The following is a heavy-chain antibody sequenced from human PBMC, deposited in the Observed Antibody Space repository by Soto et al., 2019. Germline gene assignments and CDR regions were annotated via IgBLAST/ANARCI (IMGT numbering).Heavy chain of an antibody. Sequence: QVQLVQSGAEVKKPGASVKVSCKASGYTFTSYYMHWVRQAPGQGLEWMGIINPSGGSKSYAQKCQSRVTMARDTSTSTVYMELSSLRSEDTAVYYCARVPYGSGSYFDSWGQGTLVTVSS. CDR2: INPSGGSK. CDR1: GYTFTSYY. CDR3: ARVPYGSGSYFDS. D-gene: IGHD3-10*01. V-gene: IGHV1-46*03. J-gene: IGHJ4*02.